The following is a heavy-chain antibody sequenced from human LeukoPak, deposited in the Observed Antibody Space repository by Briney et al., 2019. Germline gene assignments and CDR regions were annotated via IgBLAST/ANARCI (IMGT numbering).Heavy chain of an antibody. D-gene: IGHD3-9*01. CDR2: LTTSGGTK. CDR3: AREGRWRYDILTGYFDY. J-gene: IGHJ4*02. V-gene: IGHV3-48*03. Sequence: GGSLRLSCATSGFTFSNYEMNWVRQAPGKGLEWISYLTTSGGTKYYADSVKGRFTTSRDNAKNSLFLQMDSLTAEDTAVYYCAREGRWRYDILTGYFDYWGQGILVTVPS. CDR1: GFTFSNYE.